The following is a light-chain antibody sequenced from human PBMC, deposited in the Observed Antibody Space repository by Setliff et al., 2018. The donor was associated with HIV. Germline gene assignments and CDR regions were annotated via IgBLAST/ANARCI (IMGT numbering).Light chain of an antibody. V-gene: IGKV4-1*01. J-gene: IGKJ4*01. CDR3: QQYYSTPLT. CDR1: QSVSSTY. Sequence: VLTQSPGTLSLSPGERATLSCRASQSVSSTYLAWYQQKPGQPPKLLIYWASTRESGVPDRFSGSGSGTDFTLTISSLQAEDVAVYYCQQYYSTPLTFGGGTKVDIK. CDR2: WAS.